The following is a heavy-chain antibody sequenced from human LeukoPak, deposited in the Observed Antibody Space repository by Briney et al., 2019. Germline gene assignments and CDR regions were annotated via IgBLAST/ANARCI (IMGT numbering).Heavy chain of an antibody. V-gene: IGHV3-7*01. CDR1: GFSFSNYW. J-gene: IGHJ4*02. D-gene: IGHD3-10*01. Sequence: GGSLRLSCAASGFSFSNYWMNWVRQAPGKGLEWVANIKQDGGEKYYVDSVKGRFAISRDNAKNSLYLQMSSLRAEDTAVYYCGRADQKWFGESMVDYWGQGTLVTVSS. CDR3: GRADQKWFGESMVDY. CDR2: IKQDGGEK.